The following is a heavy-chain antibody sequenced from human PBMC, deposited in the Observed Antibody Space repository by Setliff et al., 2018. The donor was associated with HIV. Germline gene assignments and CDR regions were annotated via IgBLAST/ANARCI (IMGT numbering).Heavy chain of an antibody. Sequence: TLSLTCTVSGYSLSTDYWTWIRQPTGTGLEWIGYIYNSASTSYNPSLKSRVTISVDTSKNQFSLKLSSVTAADTAMYYCARPSPSDYWGQGTLVTVSS. CDR3: ARPSPSDY. V-gene: IGHV4-4*09. J-gene: IGHJ4*02. CDR2: IYNSAST. CDR1: GYSLSTDY.